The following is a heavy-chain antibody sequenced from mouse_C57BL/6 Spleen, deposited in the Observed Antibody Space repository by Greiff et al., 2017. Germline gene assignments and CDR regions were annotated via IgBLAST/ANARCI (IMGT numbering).Heavy chain of an antibody. V-gene: IGHV1-52*01. CDR3: ARLAIYYGNYGDAMDY. Sequence: VQLQQPGAELVRPGSSVKLSCKASGYTFTSYWMHWVKQRPIQGLEWIGNIDPSDSETHYNQKFKDKATLTVDKSSSTAYMQPSSLTSEDSAVYYCARLAIYYGNYGDAMDYWGQGTSVTVSS. CDR2: IDPSDSET. J-gene: IGHJ4*01. D-gene: IGHD2-1*01. CDR1: GYTFTSYW.